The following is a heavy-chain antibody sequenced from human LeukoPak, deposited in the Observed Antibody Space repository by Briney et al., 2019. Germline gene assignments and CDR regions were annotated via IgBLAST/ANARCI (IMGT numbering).Heavy chain of an antibody. CDR2: IIPIFGTA. Sequence: GASVKVSCKASGGTFSSYAISWVRQAPGQGLEWMGGIIPIFGTANYAQKFQGRVTITADESTSTAYMELSSLRSEDTAVYYCAREGSYSYSHFDYWGQGTLVTVSS. D-gene: IGHD5-18*01. CDR1: GGTFSSYA. CDR3: AREGSYSYSHFDY. J-gene: IGHJ4*02. V-gene: IGHV1-69*13.